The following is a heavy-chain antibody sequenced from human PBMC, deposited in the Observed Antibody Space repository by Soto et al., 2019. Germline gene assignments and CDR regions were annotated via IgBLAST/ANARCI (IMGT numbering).Heavy chain of an antibody. CDR2: INSDGSST. CDR1: GFTFSSYW. D-gene: IGHD6-13*01. V-gene: IGHV3-74*01. Sequence: PGGSLRLSCAASGFTFSSYWMHWVRQAPGKGLVWVSRINSDGSSTSYADSVKGRFTISRDNAKNTLYLQMNSLRAEDTAVYYCASGIAAAGTLLWGQGTLVTVSS. CDR3: ASGIAAAGTLL. J-gene: IGHJ4*02.